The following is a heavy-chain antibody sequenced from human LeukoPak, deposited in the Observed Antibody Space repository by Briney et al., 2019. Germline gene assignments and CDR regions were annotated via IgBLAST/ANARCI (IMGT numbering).Heavy chain of an antibody. CDR3: ARGPIIDIVVISAAADYYHMDV. J-gene: IGHJ6*03. D-gene: IGHD2-2*01. V-gene: IGHV1-18*01. CDR2: ISAYNGNT. Sequence: ASVKVSCKASGYTLTSYGISWVRQAPGQGLEWMGWISAYNGNTRYAQKLQGRVTMTTDSSTSTAYMELRSLRSDDTAVYYCARGPIIDIVVISAAADYYHMDVWGKGTTVTVSS. CDR1: GYTLTSYG.